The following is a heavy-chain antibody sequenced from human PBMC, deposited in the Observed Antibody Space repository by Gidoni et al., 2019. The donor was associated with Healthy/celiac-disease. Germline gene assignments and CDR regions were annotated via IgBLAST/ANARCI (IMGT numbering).Heavy chain of an antibody. Sequence: EVQLLESGGGLVQPGGSLRLSGAASGFTFGSDAMSWVRQAPGKGLEWVSAISGRGGSTYYADSVKGRSTISRDNSKNTLYLQMNSLRAEDTAVYYCAKRPAMSTPGAFDIWGQGTMVTVSS. J-gene: IGHJ3*02. CDR1: GFTFGSDA. CDR2: ISGRGGST. D-gene: IGHD5-18*01. V-gene: IGHV3-23*01. CDR3: AKRPAMSTPGAFDI.